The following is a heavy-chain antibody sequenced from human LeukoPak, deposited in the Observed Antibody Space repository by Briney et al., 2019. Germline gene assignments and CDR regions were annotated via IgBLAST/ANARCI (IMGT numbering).Heavy chain of an antibody. CDR1: GGSISSGNYY. Sequence: SETLSLTCTVSGGSISSGNYYWSWIRQPAGKGLEWIGRIYSSGSTNYNPSLKSRVTISVDKSKNQFSLKLSSVTAADTAVYYCARPLGYCSGGSCYSWYFDLWGRGTLVTVSS. CDR2: IYSSGST. V-gene: IGHV4-61*02. J-gene: IGHJ2*01. D-gene: IGHD2-15*01. CDR3: ARPLGYCSGGSCYSWYFDL.